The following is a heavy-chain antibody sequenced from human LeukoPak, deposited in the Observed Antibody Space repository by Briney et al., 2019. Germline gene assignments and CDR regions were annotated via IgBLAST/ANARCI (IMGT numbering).Heavy chain of an antibody. CDR1: GFTFSSYD. J-gene: IGHJ4*02. CDR2: ISNSSSNI. D-gene: IGHD2-2*01. V-gene: IGHV3-21*01. Sequence: PGGSLRLSCAASGFTFSSYDMNWVRQAPGKGLEWVSCISNSSSNIYYADSVKGRFTISRDNAKNSLYLQMNSLRAEDTAVYYCARALGYCSSASCYYFDNWGQGTLVTVSS. CDR3: ARALGYCSSASCYYFDN.